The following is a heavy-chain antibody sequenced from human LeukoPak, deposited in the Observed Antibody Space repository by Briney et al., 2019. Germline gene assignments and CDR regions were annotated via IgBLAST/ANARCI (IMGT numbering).Heavy chain of an antibody. CDR1: GYSFTSYW. CDR2: IYPGDSDT. V-gene: IGHV5-51*01. CDR3: AVGYCGSTSCYNPIFDY. Sequence: GEPLKISCKGSGYSFTSYWIGWVRQMPGKGLEWMGIIYPGDSDTRYSPSFQGQVTISADKSISTAYLQWSSLKASDTAMYYCAVGYCGSTSCYNPIFDYWGQGTLVTVSS. J-gene: IGHJ4*02. D-gene: IGHD2-2*02.